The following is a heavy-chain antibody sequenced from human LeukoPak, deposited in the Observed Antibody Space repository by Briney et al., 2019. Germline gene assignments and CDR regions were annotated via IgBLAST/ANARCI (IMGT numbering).Heavy chain of an antibody. D-gene: IGHD1-26*01. CDR3: ANEGGDRWEVFDY. Sequence: GGPQRLSCGASGFTFNRCVMQWVRQAPERALVWVSSTNSTSTNTSHAHPVKGPFTTSRDKAKNSLYLQSNSLSAEDTAVYVCANEGGDRWEVFDYWGQGSLVTVSS. V-gene: IGHV3-21*01. CDR2: TNSTSTNT. J-gene: IGHJ4*02. CDR1: GFTFNRCV.